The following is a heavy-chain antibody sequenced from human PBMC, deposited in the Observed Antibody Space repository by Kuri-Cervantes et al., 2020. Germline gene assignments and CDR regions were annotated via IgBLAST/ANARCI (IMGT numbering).Heavy chain of an antibody. CDR3: ASPGGDEGSSDY. J-gene: IGHJ4*02. Sequence: LSLTCAASGFTFSSYEMNWVRQAPGKGLEWVSYISSSGSTIYYADSVKGRFTISRDNAKNSLYLQMNSLRAEDTAVYYCASPGGDEGSSDYWGQGTLVTVSS. D-gene: IGHD3-16*01. CDR1: GFTFSSYE. CDR2: ISSSGSTI. V-gene: IGHV3-48*03.